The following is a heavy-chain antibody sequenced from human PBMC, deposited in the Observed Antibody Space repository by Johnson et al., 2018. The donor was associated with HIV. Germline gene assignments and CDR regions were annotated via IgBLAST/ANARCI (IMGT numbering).Heavy chain of an antibody. Sequence: QVQLVESGGGLLQIGGSLRLSCAASGFTFSSYGMHWVRQAPGKGLEWVAGISYDGSNKYSADSVKGRFTISRDNSKNTLYLLMNSLRAEDTAVYYCATSEGYGSGSPNAFDIWGQGTMVTVSS. CDR1: GFTFSSYG. V-gene: IGHV3-30*03. J-gene: IGHJ3*02. CDR3: ATSEGYGSGSPNAFDI. D-gene: IGHD3-10*01. CDR2: ISYDGSNK.